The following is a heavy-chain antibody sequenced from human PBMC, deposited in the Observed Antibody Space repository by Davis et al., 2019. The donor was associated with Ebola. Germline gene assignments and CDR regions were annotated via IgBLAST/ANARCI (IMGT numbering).Heavy chain of an antibody. J-gene: IGHJ4*02. D-gene: IGHD1-1*01. CDR1: GFTFSNHA. CDR2: TSHNERER. V-gene: IGHV3-30*04. Sequence: PGGSLRLSCVASGFTFSNHAMHWVRQAPGKGLEWVAVTSHNERERFYGESVQGRFTISRDNSENVLYLQMDSLRPDDTAIYFCARALHDEVLDYWGQRTPVTVSS. CDR3: ARALHDEVLDY.